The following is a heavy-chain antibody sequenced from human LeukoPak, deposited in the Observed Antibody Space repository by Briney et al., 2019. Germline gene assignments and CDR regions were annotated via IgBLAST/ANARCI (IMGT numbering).Heavy chain of an antibody. CDR2: IIPIFGTA. Sequence: SVEVSCKASGGTFSSYAISWVRQAPGQGLEWMGGIIPIFGTANYAQKFQGRVTITADESTSTAYMELSSLRSEDTAVYYCASSVYDSSGSTYYYYGMDVWGQGTTVTVSS. CDR3: ASSVYDSSGSTYYYYGMDV. J-gene: IGHJ6*02. CDR1: GGTFSSYA. D-gene: IGHD3-22*01. V-gene: IGHV1-69*13.